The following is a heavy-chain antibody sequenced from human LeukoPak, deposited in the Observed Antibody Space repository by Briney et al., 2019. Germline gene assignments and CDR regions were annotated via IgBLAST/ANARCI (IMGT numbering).Heavy chain of an antibody. Sequence: GASVKVSCKASGYTFTGYYMHWVRQAPGQGLEWMGWINPNSGGTNYAQKFQGWVTMTRDTSISTAYMELSSLRSEDTAVYYCARRDSSSWPGGWFDPWGQGTLVTVSS. V-gene: IGHV1-2*04. CDR3: ARRDSSSWPGGWFDP. CDR2: INPNSGGT. CDR1: GYTFTGYY. D-gene: IGHD6-13*01. J-gene: IGHJ5*02.